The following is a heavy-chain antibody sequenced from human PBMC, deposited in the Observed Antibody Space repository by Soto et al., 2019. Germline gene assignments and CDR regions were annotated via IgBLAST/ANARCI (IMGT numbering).Heavy chain of an antibody. CDR3: ARGGDCTNGVCYIGVDYYYGMDV. J-gene: IGHJ6*02. Sequence: SVKVSCKASGGTFSSYAISWVRQAPGQGLEWMGGIIPIFGTANYAQKFQGRVTITADESTSTAYMELSSLRSEDTAVYYCARGGDCTNGVCYIGVDYYYGMDVWGQGTTVTVSS. D-gene: IGHD2-8*01. CDR1: GGTFSSYA. V-gene: IGHV1-69*13. CDR2: IIPIFGTA.